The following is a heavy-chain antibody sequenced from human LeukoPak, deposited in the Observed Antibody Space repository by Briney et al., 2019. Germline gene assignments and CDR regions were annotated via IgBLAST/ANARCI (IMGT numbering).Heavy chain of an antibody. CDR2: IYSGGST. D-gene: IGHD3-3*01. Sequence: GGSLRLSCAASGFTVSSNYMGWVRQAPGKGLEWVSVIYSGGSTYYADSVKGRFTISRDNSKNTLYLQMNSLRAEDTAIYYCAKDLRGYYDLEAFFDYWGLGTLVTVSS. CDR3: AKDLRGYYDLEAFFDY. CDR1: GFTVSSNY. J-gene: IGHJ4*02. V-gene: IGHV3-66*01.